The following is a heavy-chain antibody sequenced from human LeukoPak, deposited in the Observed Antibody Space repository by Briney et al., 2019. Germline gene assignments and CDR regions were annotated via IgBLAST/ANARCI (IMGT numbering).Heavy chain of an antibody. V-gene: IGHV1-2*02. CDR2: INPNSGGA. J-gene: IGHJ4*02. Sequence: GASVKVSCKASGYTFTGYYMHWVRQAPGQGLEWMGWINPNSGGANYAQKFQGRVTMTGDTSISTAYMELSRLRSDGTAVYYCARAPMQWLVQVGYWGQGTLVTVSS. CDR3: ARAPMQWLVQVGY. CDR1: GYTFTGYY. D-gene: IGHD6-19*01.